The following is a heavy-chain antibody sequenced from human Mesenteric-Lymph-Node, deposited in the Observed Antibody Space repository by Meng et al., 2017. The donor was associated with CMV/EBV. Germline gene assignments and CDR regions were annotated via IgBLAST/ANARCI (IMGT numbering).Heavy chain of an antibody. CDR1: SFSNYY. D-gene: IGHD3-9*01. V-gene: IGHV4-34*01. CDR2: IKHSGST. J-gene: IGHJ4*02. CDR3: ARGPTLNYDILTGYYYFDY. Sequence: SFSNYYWTWSRQPPGKGLEWIGEIKHSGSTNYNPSLKSRVTISVDTSKNQFFLRLSSVTAADTAVYYCARGPTLNYDILTGYYYFDYWGQGTLVTVSS.